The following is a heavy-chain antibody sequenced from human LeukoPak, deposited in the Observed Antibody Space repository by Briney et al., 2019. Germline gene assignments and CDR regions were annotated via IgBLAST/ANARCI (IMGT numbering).Heavy chain of an antibody. Sequence: SETLSLTCTVSGGSISSSSYYWGWIRQPPGKGLEWIGSIYYSGSTYYNPSLKSRVTISVDTSKNQFSLKLSSVTAADTAVYYCARGGSSSWMTPEYWGQGTLVTVSS. CDR3: ARGGSSSWMTPEY. V-gene: IGHV4-39*07. CDR1: GGSISSSSYY. D-gene: IGHD6-13*01. CDR2: IYYSGST. J-gene: IGHJ4*02.